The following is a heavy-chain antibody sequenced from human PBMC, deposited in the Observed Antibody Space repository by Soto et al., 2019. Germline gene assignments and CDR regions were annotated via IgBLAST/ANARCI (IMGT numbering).Heavy chain of an antibody. CDR3: ARAPHMRGGPSDH. Sequence: SETLSLTCSVSGDSISRGGYYWTWIRQRPGKALEWIGYIYHSGTTYYNPSLKSRLHMSVDTSENQFSLKLSSVTAADTAVYFCARAPHMRGGPSDHWGQGTLVTVSS. CDR1: GDSISRGGYY. J-gene: IGHJ4*02. CDR2: IYHSGTT. D-gene: IGHD2-15*01. V-gene: IGHV4-31*03.